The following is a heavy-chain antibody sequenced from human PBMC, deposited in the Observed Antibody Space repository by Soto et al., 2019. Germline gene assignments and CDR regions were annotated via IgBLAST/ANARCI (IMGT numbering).Heavy chain of an antibody. CDR1: GFSLSTGGVA. J-gene: IGHJ6*02. Sequence: SGPTLVNPTQTLTLTCTFSGFSLSTGGVAVGWIRQPPGKALEWLALIYWNDDKLYSPSLKTRLTVTKDTPKNQVVLTMTNVGPVDTATYYCAHKLRYLDPMDVWGQGTTVTVSS. CDR2: IYWNDDK. CDR3: AHKLRYLDPMDV. D-gene: IGHD3-9*01. V-gene: IGHV2-5*01.